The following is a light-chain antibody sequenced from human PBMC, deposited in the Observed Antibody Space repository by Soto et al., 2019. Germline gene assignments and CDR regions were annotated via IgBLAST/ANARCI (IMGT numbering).Light chain of an antibody. J-gene: IGKJ5*01. CDR2: AAS. V-gene: IGKV1-39*01. CDR1: QSISSY. CDR3: QPANSFPLT. Sequence: DIPMTQSPSSLSASVGDRVTITCRASQSISSYLNWYQQKPGKAPKLLIYAASSLQSGVPSRFSGSGSGTDFTLTISSLQPEDFATYYCQPANSFPLTFGQGTRLEIK.